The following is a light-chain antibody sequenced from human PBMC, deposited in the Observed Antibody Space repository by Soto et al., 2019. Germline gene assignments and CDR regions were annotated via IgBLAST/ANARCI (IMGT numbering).Light chain of an antibody. Sequence: DIQMTQSPSSVSASIGDTVTITCRASQDISTLLAWYQQKPGKAPKLLIYGASTLESGVPSRFSGRGSGTDFTLTISSLQPEDFATYFCQKADSFPLTFGGGTKVEMK. CDR2: GAS. CDR3: QKADSFPLT. V-gene: IGKV1D-12*01. CDR1: QDISTL. J-gene: IGKJ4*01.